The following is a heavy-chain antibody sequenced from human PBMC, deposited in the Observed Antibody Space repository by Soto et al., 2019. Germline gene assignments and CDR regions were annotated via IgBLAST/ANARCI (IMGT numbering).Heavy chain of an antibody. CDR3: AFIVDTGGYYGMDV. J-gene: IGHJ6*02. D-gene: IGHD5-18*01. CDR2: IIPIFGTA. Sequence: SVKVSCKASGGTFGSYAMSWVRQAPGQGLEWMGGIIPIFGTANYAQKFQGRVTITADESTSTAYMELSSLRSEDTAVYYCAFIVDTGGYYGMDVWGQGTTVTVS. CDR1: GGTFGSYA. V-gene: IGHV1-69*13.